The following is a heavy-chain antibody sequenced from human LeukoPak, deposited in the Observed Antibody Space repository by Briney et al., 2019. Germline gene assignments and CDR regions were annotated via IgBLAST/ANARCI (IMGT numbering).Heavy chain of an antibody. CDR2: IIPSLGAA. D-gene: IGHD2-21*01. CDR3: ARGAYSVVEGHYYYFGMDV. CDR1: GDTFITYS. Sequence: SVKVSCKASGDTFITYSINWVRQAPGQGLEWVGGIIPSLGAANYAPSFQGRVTITADASTNTDYMELVSLTVEDAAVYYCARGAYSVVEGHYYYFGMDVWGHGTTVAVSS. V-gene: IGHV1-69*13. J-gene: IGHJ6*02.